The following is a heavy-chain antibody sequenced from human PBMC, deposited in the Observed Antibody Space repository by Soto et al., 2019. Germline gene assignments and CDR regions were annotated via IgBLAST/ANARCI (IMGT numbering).Heavy chain of an antibody. D-gene: IGHD3-22*01. CDR3: ARGLESLGYYYDSSAARSGGMDV. V-gene: IGHV1-69*13. CDR1: GGTFSSYA. Sequence: SLKVSCKASGGTFSSYAISWVRQAPGQGLEWMGGIIPIFGTANYAQKFQGRVTITADESTSTAYMELSSLRSEDTAVYYCARGLESLGYYYDSSAARSGGMDVWGQGTTVTVSS. CDR2: IIPIFGTA. J-gene: IGHJ6*02.